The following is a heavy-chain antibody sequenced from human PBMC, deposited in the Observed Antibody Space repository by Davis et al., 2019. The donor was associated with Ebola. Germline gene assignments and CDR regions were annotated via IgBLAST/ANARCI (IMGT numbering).Heavy chain of an antibody. CDR3: AKDFNWFSLDV. CDR2: FWATGVTK. Sequence: GESLKISCVGSGFTFSSHGMHWVRQTPGKGLEWVAGFWATGVTKNYGDSVKGRFIISRDNWKSTLYLEMSSLGVEDTGVYYCAKDFNWFSLDVCGKGTTVTVSS. D-gene: IGHD3-10*01. V-gene: IGHV3-33*06. CDR1: GFTFSSHG. J-gene: IGHJ6*04.